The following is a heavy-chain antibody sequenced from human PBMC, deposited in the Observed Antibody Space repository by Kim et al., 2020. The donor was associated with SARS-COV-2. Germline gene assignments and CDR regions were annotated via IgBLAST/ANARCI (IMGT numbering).Heavy chain of an antibody. Sequence: GGSLRLSCAASGFTFSSSAMSWVRQAPGKGLEWVSTISGSYFSTYYADSVKGRFTISRDNSKNTLYLQMNSLRAEDTAVYYCAKDRQSSGSEPYWYFDLWGRGTLVTVSS. CDR3: AKDRQSSGSEPYWYFDL. CDR2: ISGSYFST. V-gene: IGHV3-23*01. J-gene: IGHJ2*01. D-gene: IGHD3-10*01. CDR1: GFTFSSSA.